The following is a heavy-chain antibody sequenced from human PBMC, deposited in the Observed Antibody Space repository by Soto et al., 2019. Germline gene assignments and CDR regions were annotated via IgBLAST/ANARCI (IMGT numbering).Heavy chain of an antibody. D-gene: IGHD2-2*02. CDR1: GFTFSSYW. Sequence: PGGSLRLSCAASGFTFSSYWMHWVRQAPGKGLVWVSRINSDGSSTSYADSVKGRFTISRDNAKNTLYLQMNSLRAEDTAVYYCARDKNRVNCSSTSCYNYYYYYMDVWGKGTTVTVSS. V-gene: IGHV3-74*01. CDR3: ARDKNRVNCSSTSCYNYYYYYMDV. CDR2: INSDGSST. J-gene: IGHJ6*03.